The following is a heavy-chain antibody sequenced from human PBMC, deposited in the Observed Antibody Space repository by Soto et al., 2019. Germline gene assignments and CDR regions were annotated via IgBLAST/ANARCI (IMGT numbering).Heavy chain of an antibody. CDR1: GGTFSSCA. V-gene: IGHV1-69*05. J-gene: IGHJ6*02. CDR2: IIPIFGTA. Sequence: VSFNASGGTFSSCAISWVRQAPGQGLEWMGGIIPIFGTANYAQKFQGRVTITRDTSASTAYMELSSLRSEDTAVYYCASSHALYYYYGMDVWGQGTTVTVSS. D-gene: IGHD2-2*01. CDR3: ASSHALYYYYGMDV.